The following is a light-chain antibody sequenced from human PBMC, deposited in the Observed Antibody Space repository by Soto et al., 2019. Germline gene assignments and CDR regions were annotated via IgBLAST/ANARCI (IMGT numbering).Light chain of an antibody. J-gene: IGLJ2*01. Sequence: QSVLTQPASVSGSPGQSITISCTGTSSDVGVYNSVSWYQQHPGKAPKLLIYEVSNRPSGVSDRFSGSMSGNTASLTISALQAEDETDYYCCSYTSSSTVVFGGGTQLTVL. CDR3: CSYTSSSTVV. CDR2: EVS. V-gene: IGLV2-14*01. CDR1: SSDVGVYNS.